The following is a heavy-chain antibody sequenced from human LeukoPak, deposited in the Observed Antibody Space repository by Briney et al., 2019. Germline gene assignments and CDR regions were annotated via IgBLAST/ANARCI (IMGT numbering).Heavy chain of an antibody. CDR3: ARGRQQITI. CDR2: INHSGST. J-gene: IGHJ4*02. Sequence: SETLSLTCAVYGGSFSGCYWSWIRQPPGKGLEWIGEINHSGSTNYNPSLKSRVTISVDTSKNQFSLKLSSVTAADTAVYYCARGRQQITIWGQGTLVTVSS. CDR1: GGSFSGCY. D-gene: IGHD3-10*01. V-gene: IGHV4-34*01.